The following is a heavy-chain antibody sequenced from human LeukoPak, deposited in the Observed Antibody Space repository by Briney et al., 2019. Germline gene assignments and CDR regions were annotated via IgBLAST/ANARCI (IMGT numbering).Heavy chain of an antibody. Sequence: ASVKVSCKASVYTFTFYYMHWVRQAPGQGLEWMGWINPNSGGTNYAQKFQGRVTMTRDTSISTAYMELSRLRSDDTAVYYCAREATREAFDIWGQGTMVTVSS. CDR3: AREATREAFDI. J-gene: IGHJ3*02. CDR1: VYTFTFYY. V-gene: IGHV1-2*02. CDR2: INPNSGGT.